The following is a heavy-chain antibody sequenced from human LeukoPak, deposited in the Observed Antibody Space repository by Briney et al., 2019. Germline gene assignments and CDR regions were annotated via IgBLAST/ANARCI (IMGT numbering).Heavy chain of an antibody. CDR3: LTSTRSHRFDY. V-gene: IGHV3-7*01. D-gene: IGHD2-15*01. J-gene: IGHJ4*02. Sequence: GGSLRLSCAAPGFTFSSYWMCWVRQAPGKGLEWVAIIKQDGSDKYYVDSVEGRFIISRDNAKNSLYLQMNSLRAEDTAVYYCLTSTRSHRFDYWGQGTLVTVSS. CDR1: GFTFSSYW. CDR2: IKQDGSDK.